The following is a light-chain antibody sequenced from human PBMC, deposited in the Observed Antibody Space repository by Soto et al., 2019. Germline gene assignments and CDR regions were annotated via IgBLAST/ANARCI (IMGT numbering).Light chain of an antibody. Sequence: DIQMTQSPSSLSASVGDRVTITCRASQSISSYLNWYQQKPGKAPKLLIYAASSLQSGVPSRFSGSGSGTESTLTISSLQTDDFSTYYCQQYHSYWTFGQGTKVDIK. CDR2: AAS. CDR3: QQYHSYWT. V-gene: IGKV1-39*01. CDR1: QSISSY. J-gene: IGKJ1*01.